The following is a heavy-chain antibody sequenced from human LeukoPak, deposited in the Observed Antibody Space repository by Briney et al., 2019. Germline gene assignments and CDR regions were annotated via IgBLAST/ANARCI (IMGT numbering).Heavy chain of an antibody. CDR2: IYWNSDTV. J-gene: IGHJ3*02. V-gene: IGHV3-9*01. D-gene: IGHD5-24*01. CDR1: GFTFDDYA. Sequence: GGSLRLSCVASGFTFDDYAMHWVRQVPGKGLEWVSGIYWNSDTVGYADSVKGRFTISRDNSKNSVYLQMSSLRAEDTALYHCVKDRNNRDLDSPDIWGQGTVVTVSS. CDR3: VKDRNNRDLDSPDI.